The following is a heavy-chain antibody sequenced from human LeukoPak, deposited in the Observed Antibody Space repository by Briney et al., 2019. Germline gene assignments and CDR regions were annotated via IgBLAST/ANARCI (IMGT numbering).Heavy chain of an antibody. Sequence: PSETLSLTCTVSGGSISSSSYYWGWIRQPPGKGLEWIGSIYYSGSTNYNPSLKSRVTMSVDTSKNQFSLKLSSVTAADTAVYYCARLGERYSGSYVGYFDYWGQGTLVTVSS. CDR2: IYYSGST. CDR3: ARLGERYSGSYVGYFDY. CDR1: GGSISSSSYY. V-gene: IGHV4-39*07. J-gene: IGHJ4*02. D-gene: IGHD1-26*01.